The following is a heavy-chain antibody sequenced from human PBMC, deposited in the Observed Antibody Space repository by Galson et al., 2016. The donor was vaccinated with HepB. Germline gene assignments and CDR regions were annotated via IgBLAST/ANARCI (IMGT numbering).Heavy chain of an antibody. D-gene: IGHD3-3*01. Sequence: SETLSLTCAVYGESFSAYFWTWIRQPPGKGLEWIGKINHRGSTKYNPSLKSRVTISVDTSKSQFSLRVTSVSAADTAMYYCARGRRPGGRFLDWLDGGYHFDYWGQGTLVTVSS. CDR3: ARGRRPGGRFLDWLDGGYHFDY. CDR2: INHRGST. V-gene: IGHV4-34*01. CDR1: GESFSAYF. J-gene: IGHJ4*02.